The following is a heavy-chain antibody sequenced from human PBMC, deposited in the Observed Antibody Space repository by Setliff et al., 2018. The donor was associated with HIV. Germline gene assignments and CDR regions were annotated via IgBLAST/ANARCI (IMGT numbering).Heavy chain of an antibody. Sequence: NLSETLSLTCTVSGGSINSGCYSWTWVRHVQGKGLEWIGFVFYTGATYSSPSLKSRITMSVDTSRNQFSLKVNSVTAADTAVYYCARGIRDSCEGSPYYSYCYMDVWGTGTTVTVSS. V-gene: IGHV4-31*03. J-gene: IGHJ6*03. D-gene: IGHD3-9*01. CDR2: VFYTGAT. CDR1: GGSINSGCYS. CDR3: ARGIRDSCEGSPYYSYCYMDV.